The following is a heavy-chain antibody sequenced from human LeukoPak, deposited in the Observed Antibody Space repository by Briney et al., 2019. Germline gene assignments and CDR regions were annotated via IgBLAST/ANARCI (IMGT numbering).Heavy chain of an antibody. D-gene: IGHD3-10*01. CDR3: ARAFRVRLLGY. Sequence: SETLSLTCAVYGGSFSGYYWSWIRQPPGKGLEWIGEINHSGSTNYNPSLKSRVTISVDTSKNQFSLKLSSVTAADTAVYYCARAFRVRLLGYWGQGTLVTVSS. V-gene: IGHV4-34*01. CDR2: INHSGST. J-gene: IGHJ4*02. CDR1: GGSFSGYY.